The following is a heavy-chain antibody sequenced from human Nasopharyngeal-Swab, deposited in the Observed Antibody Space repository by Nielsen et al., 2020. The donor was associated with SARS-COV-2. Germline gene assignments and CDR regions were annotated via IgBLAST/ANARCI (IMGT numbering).Heavy chain of an antibody. CDR2: INAGNGNT. Sequence: WVRQAPGQRLEWMGWINAGNGNTKYSQKFQGRVTITRDTSASTAYMELSSLRSEDTAVYYCARGQGKIGYVVGGGHLFDYWGQGTLVTVSS. J-gene: IGHJ4*02. V-gene: IGHV1-3*01. D-gene: IGHD4-23*01. CDR3: ARGQGKIGYVVGGGHLFDY.